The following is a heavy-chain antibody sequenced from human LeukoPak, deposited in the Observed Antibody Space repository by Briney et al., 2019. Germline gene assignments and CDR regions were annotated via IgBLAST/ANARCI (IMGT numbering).Heavy chain of an antibody. V-gene: IGHV3-7*01. J-gene: IGHJ4*02. CDR3: ARETGYSSSCLY. CDR1: GFTFSSYA. Sequence: GGSLRLSCAASGFTFSSYAMSWVRQAPGKGLEWVANIKQDGSEKYYVDSVKGRFTISRDNAKNSLYLQMNSLRAEDTAVYYCARETGYSSSCLYWGQGTLVTVSS. D-gene: IGHD6-13*01. CDR2: IKQDGSEK.